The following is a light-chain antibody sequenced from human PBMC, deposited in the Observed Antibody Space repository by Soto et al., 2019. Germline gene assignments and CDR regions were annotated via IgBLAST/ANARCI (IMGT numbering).Light chain of an antibody. CDR2: DVN. Sequence: QSALTQPASVSGSRGQSITICCTGTSSDIGGYNFVSWYQQYPGKVPKLLIYDVNNRPSGVSYRFSGSKSGNTASLTISDLQAADEADYYCGSFTTRSTFIFGNGTKVTVL. CDR3: GSFTTRSTFI. J-gene: IGLJ1*01. CDR1: SSDIGGYNF. V-gene: IGLV2-14*01.